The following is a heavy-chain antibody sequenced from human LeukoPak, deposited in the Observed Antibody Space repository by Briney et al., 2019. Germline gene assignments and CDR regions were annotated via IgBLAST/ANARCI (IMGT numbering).Heavy chain of an antibody. CDR1: GGSISSYY. Sequence: PSETLSLTCTVSGGSISSYYWSWIRQHPGKGLEWIGYIYYSGSTYYNPSLKSRVTISVDTSKNQFSLKLSSVTAADTAVYYCARGRYCSGGSCYSGFDYWGQGTLVTVSS. V-gene: IGHV4-59*06. D-gene: IGHD2-15*01. CDR3: ARGRYCSGGSCYSGFDY. CDR2: IYYSGST. J-gene: IGHJ4*02.